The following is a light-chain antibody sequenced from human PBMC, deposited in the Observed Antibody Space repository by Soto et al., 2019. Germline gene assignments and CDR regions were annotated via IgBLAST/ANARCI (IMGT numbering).Light chain of an antibody. CDR1: DNGSKP. V-gene: IGLV3-21*02. J-gene: IGLJ2*01. Sequence: SYELTQPPSVSVAPGQTARITCGGSDNGSKPVHWYQQKPGQAPVLVVFDNSDRASGIPERLSGSNSGNTATLTISRVEAGDEADYYCQVWDSSSDRIVVFGGGTKLTVL. CDR2: DNS. CDR3: QVWDSSSDRIVV.